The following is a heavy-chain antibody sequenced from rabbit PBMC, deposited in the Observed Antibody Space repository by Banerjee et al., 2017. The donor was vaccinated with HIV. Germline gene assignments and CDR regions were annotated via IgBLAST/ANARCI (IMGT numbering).Heavy chain of an antibody. CDR1: GFSFSRGDY. D-gene: IGHD7-1*01. J-gene: IGHJ4*01. CDR3: ARDGFGTGPDYDL. V-gene: IGHV1S45*01. Sequence: QEQLEESGGDLVKPEGSLTPTCTASGFSFSRGDYMCWVRQAPGKGLEWIACIYVGGLGSTYYANWVNGRFTVSKTSSTTMTLQMTSLTAADTATYFCARDGFGTGPDYDLWGQGTLVTVS. CDR2: IYVGGLGST.